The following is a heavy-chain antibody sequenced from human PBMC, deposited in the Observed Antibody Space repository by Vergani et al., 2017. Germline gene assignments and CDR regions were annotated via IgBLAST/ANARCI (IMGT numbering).Heavy chain of an antibody. V-gene: IGHV3-21*01. J-gene: IGHJ6*02. D-gene: IGHD6-13*01. CDR2: ISRSSSYI. CDR1: GFTFSSYS. CDR3: ARDGIAAAGTGYYGMDV. Sequence: EVQLVESGGGLVKPGGSLRLSCAASGFTFSSYSMNWVRQAPGKGLEWVSSISRSSSYIYYADSVKGRFTISRDNAKNSLYLQMNSLRAEDTAVYYCARDGIAAAGTGYYGMDVWGQGTTVTVSS.